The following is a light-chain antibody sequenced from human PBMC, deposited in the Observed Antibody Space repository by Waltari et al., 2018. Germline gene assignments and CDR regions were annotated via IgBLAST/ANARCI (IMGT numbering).Light chain of an antibody. Sequence: EIVMTQSPAFLSVSPGESATLSCRASRGISSNLAWYQQRPGQAPGLLIFDASTRATGIPARFSGSGSATEFTLTISSLQAEDFAVYFCQQYNNWPPTFGQGTKVEIK. J-gene: IGKJ1*01. CDR2: DAS. CDR1: RGISSN. CDR3: QQYNNWPPT. V-gene: IGKV3-15*01.